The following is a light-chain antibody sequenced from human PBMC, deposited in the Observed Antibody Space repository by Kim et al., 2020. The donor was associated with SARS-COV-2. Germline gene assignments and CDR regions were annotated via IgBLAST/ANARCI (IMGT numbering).Light chain of an antibody. J-gene: IGLJ3*02. CDR1: SSDIGGYNY. CDR2: DVS. V-gene: IGLV2-14*03. Sequence: QSALTQPASVSGSPGQSITISCSGTSSDIGGYNYVSWFQHHPGKVPKLITYDVSKRPSGVSDRFSGSKSDNTASLTISGLRAEDEADYYCCSNRGPRTCVFGGGTQLTVL. CDR3: CSNRGPRTCV.